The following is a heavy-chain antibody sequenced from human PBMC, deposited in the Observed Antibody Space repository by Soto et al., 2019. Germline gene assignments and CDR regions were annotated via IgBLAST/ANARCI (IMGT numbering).Heavy chain of an antibody. J-gene: IGHJ5*02. CDR1: GYSFTSYW. Sequence: PGESLKISCKGPGYSFTSYWIDWVRQMPGKGLEWMGIIYPGDSDTRYSPSFQGQVTISADKSIGTAYLQWSSLKASDTAMYYCARLTEMGTTKIDHWGQGTLVTVSS. D-gene: IGHD1-1*01. CDR2: IYPGDSDT. CDR3: ARLTEMGTTKIDH. V-gene: IGHV5-51*01.